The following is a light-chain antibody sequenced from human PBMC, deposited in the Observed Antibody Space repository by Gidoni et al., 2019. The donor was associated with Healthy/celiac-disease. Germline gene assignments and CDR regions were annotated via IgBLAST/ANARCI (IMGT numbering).Light chain of an antibody. CDR2: DAS. CDR1: QSVSSY. J-gene: IGKJ2*01. V-gene: IGKV3-11*01. Sequence: EIVLTQSPATLSLSPGERATLSCRASQSVSSYLAWYQQKPGQAPRLLIYDASNRANGIPARFSGSGSGTDFTITISSLEPEDFAVYYCQQRSNWPRYTFGQGTKLEIK. CDR3: QQRSNWPRYT.